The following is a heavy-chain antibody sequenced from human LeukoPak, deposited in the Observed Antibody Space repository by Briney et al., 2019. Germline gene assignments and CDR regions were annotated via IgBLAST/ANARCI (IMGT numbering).Heavy chain of an antibody. D-gene: IGHD6-13*01. J-gene: IGHJ3*02. Sequence: GGSLRLSCAASGFTFSSYSMNWVRQAPGKGLEWVSSISSSSSYIYYADSVKGRFTISRDNSKNTLYLQMNSLRAEDTAVYYCAKHSSHRPHDAFDIWGQGTMVTVSS. CDR3: AKHSSHRPHDAFDI. CDR2: ISSSSSYI. V-gene: IGHV3-21*04. CDR1: GFTFSSYS.